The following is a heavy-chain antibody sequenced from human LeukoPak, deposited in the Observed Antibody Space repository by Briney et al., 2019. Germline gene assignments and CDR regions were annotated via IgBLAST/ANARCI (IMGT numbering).Heavy chain of an antibody. V-gene: IGHV1-2*02. CDR3: ARDLFTPRDH. J-gene: IGHJ4*02. CDR1: GYTFNDYF. CDR2: INPKIGGT. Sequence: ASVKVSCKASGYTFNDYFVHWMRQAPGQGLEWMGWINPKIGGTDYAQKFQGRVTMTRDTSISTAYMELSGLRSDDTAIYYCARDLFTPRDHWDQGTLVTVYS. D-gene: IGHD2-15*01.